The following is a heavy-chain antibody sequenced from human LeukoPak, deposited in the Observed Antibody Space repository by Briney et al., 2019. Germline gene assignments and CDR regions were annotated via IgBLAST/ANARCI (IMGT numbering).Heavy chain of an antibody. CDR3: AKGYYGSGSYGWFDY. D-gene: IGHD3-10*01. Sequence: PGGSLRLSCAASGFTFSNYAMTWVRQAPGKGLEWVSILSDSGVYTYYADSVKGRFTISRDNSKNTLFLHMNSLRAEDTAVYSCAKGYYGSGSYGWFDYWGQGTLVTVSS. V-gene: IGHV3-23*01. CDR1: GFTFSNYA. CDR2: LSDSGVYT. J-gene: IGHJ4*02.